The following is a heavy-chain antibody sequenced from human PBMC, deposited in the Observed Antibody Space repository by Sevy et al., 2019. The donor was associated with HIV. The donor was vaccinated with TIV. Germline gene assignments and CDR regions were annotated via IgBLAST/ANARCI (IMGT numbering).Heavy chain of an antibody. CDR2: ISGSNTYT. V-gene: IGHV3-11*06. J-gene: IGHJ4*02. CDR3: AREVGAYLDY. D-gene: IGHD1-26*01. Sequence: GESLKISCAASGFTFSDHYMSWIRQAPGKGLEWISYISGSNTYTNYADSVKGRFTISRDNAKNSLYLQMNYLRTEDAAMYYCAREVGAYLDYWGQGTLVTVSS. CDR1: GFTFSDHY.